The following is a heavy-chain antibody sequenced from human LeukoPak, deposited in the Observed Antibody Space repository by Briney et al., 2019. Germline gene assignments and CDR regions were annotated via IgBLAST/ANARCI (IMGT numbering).Heavy chain of an antibody. CDR3: ARGDSSGYSSYYYYGMDV. J-gene: IGHJ6*02. V-gene: IGHV1-18*01. CDR1: GYTFTSYG. Sequence: ASVTVSFKASGYTFTSYGISWVRQAPGQGHEWMGWISAYNGNTNYAQKLQGRVTITTDTSTSTAYMELRSLRSDDTAVYYCARGDSSGYSSYYYYGMDVWGQGTTVTVSS. D-gene: IGHD3-22*01. CDR2: ISAYNGNT.